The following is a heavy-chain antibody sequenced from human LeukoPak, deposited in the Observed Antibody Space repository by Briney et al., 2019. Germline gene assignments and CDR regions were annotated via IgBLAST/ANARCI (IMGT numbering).Heavy chain of an antibody. V-gene: IGHV3-30-3*01. CDR3: AKEDYYDSSGYYYYFDY. D-gene: IGHD3-22*01. CDR2: MSSDGNAM. J-gene: IGHJ4*02. Sequence: PGGSLRLSCAASGFTFTAYLIHWVRQAPGKGLEWVAVMSSDGNAMFYADSVKGRFTISRDNSKNTLYLQMNSLRAEDTAVYYCAKEDYYDSSGYYYYFDYWGQGTLVTVSS. CDR1: GFTFTAYL.